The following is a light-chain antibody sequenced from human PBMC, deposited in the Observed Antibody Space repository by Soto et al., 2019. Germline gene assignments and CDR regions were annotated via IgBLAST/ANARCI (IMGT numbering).Light chain of an antibody. V-gene: IGKV1-5*03. J-gene: IGKJ5*01. CDR3: QQYLNFPIT. Sequence: DIQMTQSPSTLSASVGDRATITCRASQSIINWLAWYQQKPGKAPRFLIHQASVLETGVPSRFSGSGSETEFALTINSLQPDDFGVYYCQQYLNFPITFGQGTRLDIK. CDR2: QAS. CDR1: QSIINW.